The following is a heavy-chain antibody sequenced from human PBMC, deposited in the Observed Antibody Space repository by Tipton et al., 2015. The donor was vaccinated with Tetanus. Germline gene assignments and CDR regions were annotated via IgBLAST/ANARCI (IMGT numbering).Heavy chain of an antibody. V-gene: IGHV3-23*01. CDR1: GFLFSSYT. D-gene: IGHD3-16*01. CDR2: ISASGDST. CDR3: ARDFAGTPGAYFNGMDV. Sequence: SLRLSCSVSGFLFSSYTMNWVRQAPGRGLEWVSSISASGDSTYYADFVKGRFIISRDTSKSTLFLQMNSLRVDDTAVFYCARDFAGTPGAYFNGMDVWGPGTTVTVSS. J-gene: IGHJ6*01.